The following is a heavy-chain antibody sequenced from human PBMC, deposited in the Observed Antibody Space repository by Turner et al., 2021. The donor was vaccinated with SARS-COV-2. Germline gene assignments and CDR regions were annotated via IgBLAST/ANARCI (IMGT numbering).Heavy chain of an antibody. V-gene: IGHV3-9*01. J-gene: IGHJ4*02. Sequence: GGLVQPGRFLRLSCAASGFTFDDYAMHWVRQAPGKGLEWVSGISWNSGSIGYADSVKGRFTISRDNAKNSLYLQMNSLRAEDTAFYYCAKDIGSGYGDYFDYWGQGTLVTVSS. CDR3: AKDIGSGYGDYFDY. D-gene: IGHD4-17*01. CDR2: ISWNSGSI. CDR1: GFTFDDYA.